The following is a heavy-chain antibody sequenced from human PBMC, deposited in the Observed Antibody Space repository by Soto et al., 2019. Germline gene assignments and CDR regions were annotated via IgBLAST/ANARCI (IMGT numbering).Heavy chain of an antibody. J-gene: IGHJ4*02. Sequence: AGGSLRLSCAASGFTFSSFAMSWVRQAPGKGLEWVSAISGSGESTDYADSVKGRFTISRDNSKNTLYLQMNSLRAEDTAVYYCAGPGYSSQDYWGQGALVTVSS. V-gene: IGHV3-23*01. D-gene: IGHD5-18*01. CDR1: GFTFSSFA. CDR3: AGPGYSSQDY. CDR2: ISGSGEST.